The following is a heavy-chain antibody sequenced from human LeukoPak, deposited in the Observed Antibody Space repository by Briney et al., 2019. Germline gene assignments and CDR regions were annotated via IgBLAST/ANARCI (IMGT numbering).Heavy chain of an antibody. D-gene: IGHD3-22*01. J-gene: IGHJ3*02. CDR3: ARVPYYYDSSGYYEVGAFDI. CDR2: IYTSGST. Sequence: SSETLSLTCTVSGGSISSYYWSWIRQPAGKGLEWIGRIYTSGSTNYNPSLKSRVTISVDTSKNQFSLKLSSVTAADTAVYYCARVPYYYDSSGYYEVGAFDIWGQGTMVTVSS. CDR1: GGSISSYY. V-gene: IGHV4-4*07.